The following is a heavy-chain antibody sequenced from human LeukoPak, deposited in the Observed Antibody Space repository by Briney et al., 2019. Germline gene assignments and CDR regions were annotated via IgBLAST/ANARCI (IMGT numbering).Heavy chain of an antibody. J-gene: IGHJ6*02. CDR1: GFTFDDYA. V-gene: IGHV3-9*01. CDR3: AKGDFIAAAGTPYYYGMDV. CDR2: ISWNSGSI. Sequence: ALRLSCAASGFTFDDYAMHWVRQAPGKGLEWASGISWNSGSIGYADSVKGRFTISRDNAKNSLYLQMNSLRAEDTALYYCAKGDFIAAAGTPYYYGMDVWGQGTTVTVSS. D-gene: IGHD6-13*01.